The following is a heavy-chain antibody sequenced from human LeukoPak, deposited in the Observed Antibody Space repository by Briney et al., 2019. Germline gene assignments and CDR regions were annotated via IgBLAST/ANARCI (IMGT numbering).Heavy chain of an antibody. J-gene: IGHJ4*02. V-gene: IGHV3-33*05. CDR2: ISYDGSNK. CDR3: ARDWGYSWPCLGY. D-gene: IGHD5-18*01. CDR1: ELTFYKYG. Sequence: PGTSLRLSCASSELTFYKYGMHWVRQAPGKGLEWVADISYDGSNKNYRDSVKGRFTISRDNSRNTLYLQLNSLRVEDTAVYYCARDWGYSWPCLGYWGQGTLVTVYS.